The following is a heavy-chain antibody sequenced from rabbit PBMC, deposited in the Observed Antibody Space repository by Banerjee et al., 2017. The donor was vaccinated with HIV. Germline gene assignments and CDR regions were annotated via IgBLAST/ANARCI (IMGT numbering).Heavy chain of an antibody. Sequence: QSLEESGGDLVKPGASLTLTCTASGFTISSSYWICWVRQAPGKGLEWIACIYGGSSGSTYYASWAKGRFTISKTSSTTVTLQMTSLTAADTATYFCARDLGIAGSFNLWGQGTLVTVS. V-gene: IGHV1S40*01. CDR2: IYGGSSGST. CDR3: ARDLGIAGSFNL. CDR1: GFTISSSYW. J-gene: IGHJ4*01. D-gene: IGHD4-2*01.